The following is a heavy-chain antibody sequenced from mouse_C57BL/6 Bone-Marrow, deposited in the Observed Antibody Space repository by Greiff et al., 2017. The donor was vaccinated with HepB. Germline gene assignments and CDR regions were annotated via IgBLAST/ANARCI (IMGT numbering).Heavy chain of an antibody. CDR3: ARTHYYGSSYYYYAMDY. J-gene: IGHJ4*01. CDR2: IDPSDSET. Sequence: QVQLKQPGAELVRPGSSVKLSCKASGYTFTSYWMHWVKQRPIQGLEWIGNIDPSDSETHYNQKFKDKATLTVDKSSSTAYMQLSSLTSEDSAVYYCARTHYYGSSYYYYAMDYWGQGTSVTVSS. V-gene: IGHV1-52*01. D-gene: IGHD1-1*01. CDR1: GYTFTSYW.